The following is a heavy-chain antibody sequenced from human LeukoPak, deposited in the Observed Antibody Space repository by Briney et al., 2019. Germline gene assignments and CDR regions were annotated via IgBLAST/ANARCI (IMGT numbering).Heavy chain of an antibody. CDR3: ARGRGYSYAFDP. CDR2: INHSGST. Sequence: SETLSLTCAVYGGSFSGYYWSWIRQPPGKGLEWIGEINHSGSTNYNPSLKSRVTISIDTSNNQFSLRLSSVTAADTAVYYCARGRGYSYAFDPWGQGTLVTVSS. CDR1: GGSFSGYY. V-gene: IGHV4-34*01. J-gene: IGHJ5*02. D-gene: IGHD5-18*01.